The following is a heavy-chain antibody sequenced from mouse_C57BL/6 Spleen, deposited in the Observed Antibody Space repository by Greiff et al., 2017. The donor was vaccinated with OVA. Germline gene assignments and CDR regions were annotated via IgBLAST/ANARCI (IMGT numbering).Heavy chain of an antibody. CDR1: GFTFTDYY. D-gene: IGHD3-3*01. J-gene: IGHJ2*01. CDR3: ARYTGRGYFDY. CDR2: IRNKANGYTT. V-gene: IGHV7-3*01. Sequence: EVKLVESGGGLVQPGGSLSLSCAASGFTFTDYYMSWVRQPPGKALEWLGFIRNKANGYTTEYSASVKGRFTISRDNSQSILYLQMSALRAEDSATYYCARYTGRGYFDYWGQGTTLTVSS.